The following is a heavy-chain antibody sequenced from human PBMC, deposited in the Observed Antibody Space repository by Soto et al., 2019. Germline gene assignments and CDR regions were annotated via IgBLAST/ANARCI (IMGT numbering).Heavy chain of an antibody. CDR2: MFPGDSDT. J-gene: IGHJ6*02. V-gene: IGHV5-51*01. CDR1: GYSFTTYW. D-gene: IGHD6-19*01. CDR3: ARVPDSSLGTMDV. Sequence: XESLKISWRGSGYSFTTYWIGWVRQLPGQGLEWMGVMFPGDSDTRYSPSFQGQVTMSADPSTNTAYLEWSSLKAADSAMYYCARVPDSSLGTMDVWGQGTTVTVSS.